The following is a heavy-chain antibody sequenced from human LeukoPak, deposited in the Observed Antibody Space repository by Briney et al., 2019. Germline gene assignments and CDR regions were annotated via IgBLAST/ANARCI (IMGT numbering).Heavy chain of an antibody. V-gene: IGHV4-59*01. Sequence: SETLSLTCTVSGGSISGFYWSWIRQPPGKGLEWIGYMSNNGATTYNPSLKSRVTISIDMSNNHFSLTLKSVTAADKAVYYCARAGYSGSDFSVWGKGSTVTVSS. J-gene: IGHJ6*04. CDR3: ARAGYSGSDFSV. CDR1: GGSISGFY. D-gene: IGHD5-12*01. CDR2: MSNNGAT.